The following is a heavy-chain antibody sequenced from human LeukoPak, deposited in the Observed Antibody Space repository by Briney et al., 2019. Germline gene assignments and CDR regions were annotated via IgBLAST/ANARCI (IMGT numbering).Heavy chain of an antibody. CDR3: ARDQYCGGDCYSVDY. J-gene: IGHJ4*02. D-gene: IGHD2-21*02. Sequence: SETLSLTCAVSGYSISSDYYWVWIRLPPGKGLEWIGTISHSGSTYYNPSLESRVTISADTSKNHFSLRLSSVTAADTAVYYCARDQYCGGDCYSVDYWGQGTLVTVSS. CDR2: ISHSGST. V-gene: IGHV4-38-2*02. CDR1: GYSISSDYY.